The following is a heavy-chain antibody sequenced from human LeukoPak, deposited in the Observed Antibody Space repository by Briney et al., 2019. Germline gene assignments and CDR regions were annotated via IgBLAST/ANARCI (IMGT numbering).Heavy chain of an antibody. CDR3: ASTVYGDSPPY. D-gene: IGHD4-17*01. J-gene: IGHJ4*02. Sequence: RGSLRLPCAASGFTFSSIGMSWVRQAPRKGPEWVSAITTSAGYTYYADSVKGRFTTSRDNPRNTLYLEMDSVISEDTAVYYCASTVYGDSPPYWGQGTLVTVSS. V-gene: IGHV3-23*01. CDR2: ITTSAGYT. CDR1: GFTFSSIG.